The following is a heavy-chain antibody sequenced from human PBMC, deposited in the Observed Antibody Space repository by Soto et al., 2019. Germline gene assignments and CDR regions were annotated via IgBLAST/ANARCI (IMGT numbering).Heavy chain of an antibody. D-gene: IGHD2-8*01. CDR3: AKDFGLPSYCSNGVCFPDY. Sequence: QVQLVESGGGVVQPGGSLRLSCAASGFSFSTYGMHWVRQAPGKGLEWGAVISYDGTYKYYADSVKGRFTSSRDNSKNTLYLQMNSLRAEDTAVYYCAKDFGLPSYCSNGVCFPDYWGQGTLVTVSS. J-gene: IGHJ4*02. CDR2: ISYDGTYK. V-gene: IGHV3-30*18. CDR1: GFSFSTYG.